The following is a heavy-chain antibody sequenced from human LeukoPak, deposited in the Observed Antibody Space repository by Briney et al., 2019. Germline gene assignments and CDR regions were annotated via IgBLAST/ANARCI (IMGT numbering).Heavy chain of an antibody. CDR2: ISYDGSNK. Sequence: GGSLRLSCAASGFTFSSYAMHWVRQAPGKGLEWVAVISYDGSNKYYADSVKGRFTVSRDNSKNTLYLQMNSLGVEDTAVYYCARDTYYYDRRFDYWGQGTLVTVSS. D-gene: IGHD3-22*01. CDR3: ARDTYYYDRRFDY. V-gene: IGHV3-30*01. CDR1: GFTFSSYA. J-gene: IGHJ4*02.